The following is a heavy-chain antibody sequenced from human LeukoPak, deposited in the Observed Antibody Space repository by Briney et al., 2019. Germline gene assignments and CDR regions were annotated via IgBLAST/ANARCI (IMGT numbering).Heavy chain of an antibody. V-gene: IGHV4-34*01. CDR2: INHSGST. D-gene: IGHD3-10*01. CDR3: ARGRLYYYGSGSYYGY. J-gene: IGHJ4*02. CDR1: GGSFSGYY. Sequence: SETLSLTCAVYGGSFSGYYWSWIRQPPGKGLEWIGEINHSGSTNYNPSLKSRGTISVDTSKNQFSLKLSSVTAADTAVYYCARGRLYYYGSGSYYGYWGQGTLVTVSS.